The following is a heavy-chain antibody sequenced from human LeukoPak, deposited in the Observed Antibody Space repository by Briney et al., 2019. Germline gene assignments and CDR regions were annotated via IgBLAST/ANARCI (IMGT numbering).Heavy chain of an antibody. D-gene: IGHD4-11*01. V-gene: IGHV1-2*02. CDR3: AREGSTVDDTNWFDP. CDR1: GYTFTGYY. J-gene: IGHJ5*02. CDR2: INPNSGGT. Sequence: ASVKVSCKASGYTFTGYYMHWVRQAPGQGLEWMGWINPNSGGTNYAQKFQGRVTMTRDTSISTAYMELSRLRSDDTAVYYCAREGSTVDDTNWFDPWGQGTLVTVSS.